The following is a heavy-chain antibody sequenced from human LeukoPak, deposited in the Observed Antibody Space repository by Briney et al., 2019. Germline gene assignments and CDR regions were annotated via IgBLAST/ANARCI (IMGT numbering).Heavy chain of an antibody. J-gene: IGHJ4*02. CDR1: GGSISSYY. CDR3: AGLNYDILTGDY. D-gene: IGHD3-9*01. CDR2: IYYSGST. V-gene: IGHV4-59*12. Sequence: SETLSLTCTVSGGSISSYYWSWIRQPPGKGLEWIGYIYYSGSTNYNPSLKSRVTISVDTSKNQFSLKLSSVTAADTAVYYCAGLNYDILTGDYWGQGTLVTVSS.